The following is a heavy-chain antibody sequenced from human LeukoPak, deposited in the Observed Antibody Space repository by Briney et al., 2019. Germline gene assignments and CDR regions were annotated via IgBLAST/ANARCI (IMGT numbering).Heavy chain of an antibody. CDR1: GGSISSYY. V-gene: IGHV4-59*01. Sequence: SETLSLTCTVSGGSISSYYWSWIWQPPGKGPEWIGYIYYSGSTNYNPSLKSRVTISVDTSKNQFSLKLSSVTAADTAVYYCARVSDYYYGMDVWGQGTTVTVSS. CDR3: ARVSDYYYGMDV. J-gene: IGHJ6*02. CDR2: IYYSGST.